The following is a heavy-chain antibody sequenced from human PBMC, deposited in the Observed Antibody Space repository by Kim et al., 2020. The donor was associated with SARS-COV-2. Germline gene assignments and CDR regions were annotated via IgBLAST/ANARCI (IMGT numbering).Heavy chain of an antibody. D-gene: IGHD3-10*01. Sequence: VKGRFTISRDDSKNTLYLQMTSLKTEDTAVYYCTTDVLLWFGIDLPEFDYWGQGTLVTVSS. V-gene: IGHV3-15*01. CDR3: TTDVLLWFGIDLPEFDY. J-gene: IGHJ4*02.